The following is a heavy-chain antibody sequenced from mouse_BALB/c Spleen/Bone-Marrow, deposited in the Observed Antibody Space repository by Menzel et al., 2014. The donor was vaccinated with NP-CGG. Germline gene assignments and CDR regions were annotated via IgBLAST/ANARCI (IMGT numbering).Heavy chain of an antibody. V-gene: IGHV5-17*02. D-gene: IGHD1-1*01. J-gene: IGHJ2*01. CDR2: INSGSSTI. Sequence: EVQLVESGGGLVQPGGSRKPSCAASGFTFSSFGMHWVRQAPEKGLEWVAYINSGSSTIYYADTVKGRFTISRDNPKNTLFLQMTSLRSEDTAMYYCARRYYGSSFSYFDYWGQGTTLTVSS. CDR3: ARRYYGSSFSYFDY. CDR1: GFTFSSFG.